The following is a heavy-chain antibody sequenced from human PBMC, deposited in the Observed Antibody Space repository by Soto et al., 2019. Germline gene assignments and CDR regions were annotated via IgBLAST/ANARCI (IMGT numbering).Heavy chain of an antibody. CDR2: IIPIFGTA. CDR1: GGTFSSYA. J-gene: IGHJ5*02. D-gene: IGHD1-26*01. V-gene: IGHV1-69*13. Sequence: SVKVSCKASGGTFSSYAISWVRQAPGQGLEWMGGIIPIFGTANYAQKFQGRVTITADESTSTAYMELSSPRSEDTAVYYCARDRNGTFDPWGQGTLVTVSS. CDR3: ARDRNGTFDP.